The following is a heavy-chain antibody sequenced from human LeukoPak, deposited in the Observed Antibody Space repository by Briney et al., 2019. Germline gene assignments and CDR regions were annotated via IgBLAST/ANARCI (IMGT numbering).Heavy chain of an antibody. J-gene: IGHJ6*03. CDR3: ARVGSPAGTGYYYYMDV. D-gene: IGHD1-14*01. V-gene: IGHV1-18*01. Sequence: ASVKVSCKASGYTFTSYGISWVRQAPGQGLEWMGWISAYNSNTNYAQKLQGRVTMTTDTSTSTAYMELRSLRSDDTAVYYCARVGSPAGTGYYYYMDVWGKGTTVTVSS. CDR2: ISAYNSNT. CDR1: GYTFTSYG.